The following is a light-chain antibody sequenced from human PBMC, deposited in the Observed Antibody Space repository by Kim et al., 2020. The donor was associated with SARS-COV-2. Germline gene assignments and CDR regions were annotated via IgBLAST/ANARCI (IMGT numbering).Light chain of an antibody. V-gene: IGLV3-19*01. Sequence: SSELTQDPAVSVALGQTVRITCQGDSLRSYYATWYQHKPGQAPILLIYGKNNRPSGIPDRFSGSSSGNTASLTITGTQAGDEADYYCNSRDSNDNVVFGG. CDR3: NSRDSNDNVV. J-gene: IGLJ2*01. CDR1: SLRSYY. CDR2: GKN.